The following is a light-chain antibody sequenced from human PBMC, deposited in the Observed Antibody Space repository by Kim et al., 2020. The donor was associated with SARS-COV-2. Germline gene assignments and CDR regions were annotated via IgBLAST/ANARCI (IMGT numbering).Light chain of an antibody. CDR3: QQYGSSVWT. J-gene: IGKJ1*01. CDR2: GAS. Sequence: SPGERATPSCRASQSVSSSYLAGYQQKPGQAPRLLIYGASSRATGIPDRFSGSGSGTDFTLTISRLEPEDFAVYYCQQYGSSVWTFGQGTKVDIK. CDR1: QSVSSSY. V-gene: IGKV3-20*01.